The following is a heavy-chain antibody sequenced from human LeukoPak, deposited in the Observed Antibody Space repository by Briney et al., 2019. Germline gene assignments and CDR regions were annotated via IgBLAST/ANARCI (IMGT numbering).Heavy chain of an antibody. CDR2: ISYDGSNK. Sequence: PGGSLRLSCAASGFTFSTYGMHWVRQAPGKGLEWVAVISYDGSNKYFADSVKGRFTISRDDSKNTLFLQMNSLRAEDTAVYYCARETIPATAYYFDYWGQGTLVTVSS. J-gene: IGHJ4*02. D-gene: IGHD2-2*01. CDR3: ARETIPATAYYFDY. V-gene: IGHV3-30*03. CDR1: GFTFSTYG.